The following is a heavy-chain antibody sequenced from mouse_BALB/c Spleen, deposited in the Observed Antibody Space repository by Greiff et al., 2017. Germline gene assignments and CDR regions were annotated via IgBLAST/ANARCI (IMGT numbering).Heavy chain of an antibody. CDR2: IDPENGNT. V-gene: IGHV14-1*02. D-gene: IGHD1-1*01. Sequence: VHVKQSGAELVRPGALVKLSCKASGFNIKDYYMHWVKQRPEQGLEWIGWIDPENGNTIYDPKFQGKASITADTSSNTAYLQLSSLTSEDTAVYYCARHYGSRFAYWGQGTLVTVSA. J-gene: IGHJ3*01. CDR1: GFNIKDYY. CDR3: ARHYGSRFAY.